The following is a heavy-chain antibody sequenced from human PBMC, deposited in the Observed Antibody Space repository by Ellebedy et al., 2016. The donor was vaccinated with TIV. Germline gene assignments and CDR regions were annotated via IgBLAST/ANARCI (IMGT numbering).Heavy chain of an antibody. CDR3: ARDDGSEGALGY. J-gene: IGHJ4*02. CDR1: GFTFSSFW. D-gene: IGHD3-10*01. Sequence: GESLKISCAASGFTFSSFWMTWARQVPGKGLEWVANMDQDGSKTNYVGSVKGRFSISRDNAQNSLYLQMNSLRDEDTAMYYCARDDGSEGALGYWGQGTLVTVSS. V-gene: IGHV3-7*03. CDR2: MDQDGSKT.